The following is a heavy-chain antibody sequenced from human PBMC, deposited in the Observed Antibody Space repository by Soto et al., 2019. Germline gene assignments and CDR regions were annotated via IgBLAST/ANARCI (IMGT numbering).Heavy chain of an antibody. CDR2: ISTYNGNT. CDR1: GYTLTSYD. V-gene: IGHV1-18*01. Sequence: ASVKVSCKASGYTLTSYDISWVRQAPGQGLEWMRRISTYNGNTNYPQSLQGRLTMTTDTSTTTAYMELRNLRSDDTAVYYCARDPYHVLMVNAPNLYGMDVLGQGTTVTVSS. J-gene: IGHJ6*02. D-gene: IGHD2-8*01. CDR3: ARDPYHVLMVNAPNLYGMDV.